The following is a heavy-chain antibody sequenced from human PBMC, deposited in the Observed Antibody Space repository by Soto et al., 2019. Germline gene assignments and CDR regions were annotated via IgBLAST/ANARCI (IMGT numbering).Heavy chain of an antibody. J-gene: IGHJ4*02. D-gene: IGHD3-16*01. CDR1: GGSISSYY. V-gene: IGHV4-59*08. CDR2: IYYSGST. CDR3: ARRFGRNFDY. Sequence: QVQLQESCPELVKPSETLSLTCTVSGGSISSYYWSWIRQPPGKGLEWIGYIYYSGSTNYNPSLKSRVTISVDTSKNQFSLKLSSVTAADTAVYYCARRFGRNFDYWGQGTLVTVSS.